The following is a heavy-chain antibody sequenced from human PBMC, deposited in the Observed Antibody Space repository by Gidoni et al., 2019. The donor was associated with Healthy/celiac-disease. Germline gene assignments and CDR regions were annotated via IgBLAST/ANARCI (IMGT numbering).Heavy chain of an antibody. Sequence: EVQLVESGGGLIQPGGSLRLSCAASGFTVSSNYMSWVRQAPGKGLEWVSVISSGGSTYYADSVKGRFTISRDNSKNTLYLQMNSLRAEDTAVYYCASAYYDILTDVQGTGYYGMDVWGQGTTVTVSS. V-gene: IGHV3-53*01. CDR2: ISSGGST. J-gene: IGHJ6*02. CDR3: ASAYYDILTDVQGTGYYGMDV. D-gene: IGHD3-9*01. CDR1: GFTVSSNY.